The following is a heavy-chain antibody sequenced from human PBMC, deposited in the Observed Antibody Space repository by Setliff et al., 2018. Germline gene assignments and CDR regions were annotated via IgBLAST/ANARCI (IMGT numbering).Heavy chain of an antibody. CDR1: GFTFSSYG. CDR3: AKDPRITMIVVDPGPY. J-gene: IGHJ4*02. CDR2: IRYDGSNK. Sequence: GGSLRLSCAASGFTFSSYGMHWVRQAPGKGLEWVAFIRYDGSNKYYADSVKGRFTISRYNSKNTLYLQMNSLRAEDTAVYYCAKDPRITMIVVDPGPYWGQGTLVTV. D-gene: IGHD3-22*01. V-gene: IGHV3-30*02.